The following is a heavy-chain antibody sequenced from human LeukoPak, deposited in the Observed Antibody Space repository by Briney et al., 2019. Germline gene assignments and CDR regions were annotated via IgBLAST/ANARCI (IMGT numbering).Heavy chain of an antibody. CDR2: ISGSGGST. CDR3: AGGGFGGAYYYYYMDV. J-gene: IGHJ6*03. CDR1: EFTFSNYA. D-gene: IGHD3-10*01. Sequence: GGSLRLSCAASEFTFSNYAMSWVRQAPGKGLEWVSGISGSGGSTYYADSMKGRFSISRDNSKNTLYLQMNSLRAEDTAVYYWAGGGFGGAYYYYYMDVWGKGTTVTVSS. V-gene: IGHV3-23*01.